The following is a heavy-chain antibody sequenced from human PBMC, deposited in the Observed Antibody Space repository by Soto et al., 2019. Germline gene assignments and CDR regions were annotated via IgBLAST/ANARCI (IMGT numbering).Heavy chain of an antibody. CDR2: ISYDGSNK. J-gene: IGHJ4*02. CDR1: GFTFSSYG. V-gene: IGHV3-30*18. CDR3: AKDYDPNYYGSGSFSTSYYFDY. Sequence: GGSLRLSCAASGFTFSSYGMHWVRQAPGKGLEWVAVISYDGSNKYYADSVKGRFTISRDNSKNTLYLQMNSLRAEDTAVYYCAKDYDPNYYGSGSFSTSYYFDYWGQGTLVTVSS. D-gene: IGHD3-10*01.